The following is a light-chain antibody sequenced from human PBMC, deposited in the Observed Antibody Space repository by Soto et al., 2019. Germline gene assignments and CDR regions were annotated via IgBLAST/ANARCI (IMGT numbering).Light chain of an antibody. Sequence: QSVLTQPASVSGSPGQSITISCTGTSSDVGGYNYVSWYQQHPGKAPKLMIYDVSNRPSGVSNRFSGSKSGNTASLTISGLQAEDEANYYXSSYTSSSTLYVFGTGTKVTDL. CDR3: SSYTSSSTLYV. V-gene: IGLV2-14*01. CDR1: SSDVGGYNY. CDR2: DVS. J-gene: IGLJ1*01.